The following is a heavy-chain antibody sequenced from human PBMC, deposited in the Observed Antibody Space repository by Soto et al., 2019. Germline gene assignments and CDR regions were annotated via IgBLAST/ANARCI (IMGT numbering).Heavy chain of an antibody. D-gene: IGHD6-19*01. Sequence: ASVKVSCKASVFTFTSSAMQWVRQARGQRLEWIGWIVVGSGNTNYAQKFQERVTITRDMSTSTAYMELSSLRSEDTAVYYCVSLRQDGSGWYYFDYWGQGTLVTVSS. CDR2: IVVGSGNT. J-gene: IGHJ4*02. CDR1: VFTFTSSA. V-gene: IGHV1-58*02. CDR3: VSLRQDGSGWYYFDY.